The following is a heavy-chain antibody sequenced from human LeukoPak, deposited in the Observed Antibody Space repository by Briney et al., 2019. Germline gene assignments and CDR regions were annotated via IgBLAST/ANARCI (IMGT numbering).Heavy chain of an antibody. CDR3: ARDYEYSSSSGPEETYYYYMDV. CDR2: IDRAGTSI. D-gene: IGHD6-6*01. J-gene: IGHJ6*03. V-gene: IGHV3-48*03. CDR1: GFTFSRYN. Sequence: GGSLRLSCTGSGFTFSRYNMNWVRQAPGRGLEWLSYIDRAGTSIYYADSVKGRFTISRDNAKNSLYLQMHSLSVEDTAVYYCARDYEYSSSSGPEETYYYYMDVWGKGTTVTVSS.